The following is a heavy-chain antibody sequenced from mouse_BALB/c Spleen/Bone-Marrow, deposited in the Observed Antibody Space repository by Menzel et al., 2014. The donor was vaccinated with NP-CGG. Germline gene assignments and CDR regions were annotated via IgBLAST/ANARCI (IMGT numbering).Heavy chain of an antibody. Sequence: VQLQESGAELVRPGSSGKISCKASGYEFSSYWMNWVKQRPGQGLEWIGQIYPGDGDTNYNGKFKGKATLTADKPSSTAYMQVSSLTSEDSAVYFCARVYYGNLDYWGQGTSVTVSS. V-gene: IGHV1-80*01. D-gene: IGHD2-1*01. CDR1: GYEFSSYW. CDR3: ARVYYGNLDY. J-gene: IGHJ4*01. CDR2: IYPGDGDT.